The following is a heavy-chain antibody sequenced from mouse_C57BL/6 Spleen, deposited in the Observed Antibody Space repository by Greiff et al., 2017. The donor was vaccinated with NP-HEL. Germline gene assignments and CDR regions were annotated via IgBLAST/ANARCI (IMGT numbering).Heavy chain of an antibody. CDR2: ISSGSSTI. Sequence: EVKLMESGGGLVKPGGSLKLSCAASGFTFSDYGMHWVRQAPEKGLEWVAYISSGSSTIYYADTVKGRFTISRDNAKNTLFLQMTSLRSEDTAMYYCASPDGYDEGLWFAYWGQGTLVTVSA. J-gene: IGHJ3*01. CDR1: GFTFSDYG. CDR3: ASPDGYDEGLWFAY. D-gene: IGHD2-2*01. V-gene: IGHV5-17*01.